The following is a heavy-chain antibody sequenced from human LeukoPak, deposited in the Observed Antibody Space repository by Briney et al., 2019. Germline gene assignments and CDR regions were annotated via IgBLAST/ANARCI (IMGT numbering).Heavy chain of an antibody. Sequence: PSETLSLTCTVSGGSISSYYWSWIRQPPGKGLEWIGYIYYSGSTNYNPSLKSRVTISVGTSKNQFSLKLSSVTAADTAVYYCARGKRAAAGSFDYWGQGTLVTVSS. V-gene: IGHV4-59*01. CDR1: GGSISSYY. J-gene: IGHJ4*02. CDR2: IYYSGST. D-gene: IGHD6-13*01. CDR3: ARGKRAAAGSFDY.